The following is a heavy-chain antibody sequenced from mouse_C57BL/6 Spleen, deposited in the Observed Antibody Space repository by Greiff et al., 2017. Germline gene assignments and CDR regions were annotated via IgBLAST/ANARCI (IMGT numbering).Heavy chain of an antibody. J-gene: IGHJ1*03. CDR3: ARDSYGNYGYFDV. CDR1: GFTFSDYY. D-gene: IGHD2-1*01. CDR2: INYDGSST. V-gene: IGHV5-16*01. Sequence: EVKVVESEGGLVQPGSSMKLSCTASGFTFSDYYMAWVRQVPEKGLEWVANINYDGSSTYYLDSLKSRFIISRDNAKNILYLQMSSLKSEDTATYYCARDSYGNYGYFDVWGTGTTVTVSS.